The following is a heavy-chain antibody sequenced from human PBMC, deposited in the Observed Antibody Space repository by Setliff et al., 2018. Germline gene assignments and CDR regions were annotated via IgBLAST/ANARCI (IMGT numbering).Heavy chain of an antibody. CDR1: GFTLNNYA. CDR2: ISASGGTT. CDR3: AKGKGPQPRPSLDY. V-gene: IGHV3-23*01. J-gene: IGHJ4*02. Sequence: GSLRLSCAASGFTLNNYAMSWVRQAPGKGLEWVSIISASGGTTYYADSVKGRFTMSSDNSKNTLYLQMNSLRAEDTARYYCAKGKGPQPRPSLDYWGQGTLVTVSS.